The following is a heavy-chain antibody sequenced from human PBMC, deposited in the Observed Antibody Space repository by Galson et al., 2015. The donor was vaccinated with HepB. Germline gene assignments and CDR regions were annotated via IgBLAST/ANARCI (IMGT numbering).Heavy chain of an antibody. CDR1: GFTFNNYA. V-gene: IGHV3-23*01. D-gene: IGHD5-24*01. J-gene: IGHJ3*01. Sequence: SLRLSCAASGFTFNNYAMNWVRQAPGKGLEWVALISASGGTTDYADSVKGRFTISRDNSKNMMFLQMDSLRVEDTAKYYCAKVIKMVLNNAFDLWGQGTLVTVSS. CDR3: AKVIKMVLNNAFDL. CDR2: ISASGGTT.